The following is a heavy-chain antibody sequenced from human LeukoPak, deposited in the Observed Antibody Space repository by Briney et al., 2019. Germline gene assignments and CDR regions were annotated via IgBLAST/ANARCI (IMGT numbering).Heavy chain of an antibody. V-gene: IGHV1-18*01. CDR2: ISAYNGNT. J-gene: IGHJ4*02. D-gene: IGHD3-16*02. CDR3: YVWGSYHSNYYFDY. CDR1: GYTFTSYG. Sequence: GASVKVSCKASGYTFTSYGISWVRQAPGQGLEWMGWISAYNGNTNYAQKLQGRVTMTTDTSTSTAYMELRSLRSDDTAVYYCYVWGSYHSNYYFDYWGQGTLVTVSS.